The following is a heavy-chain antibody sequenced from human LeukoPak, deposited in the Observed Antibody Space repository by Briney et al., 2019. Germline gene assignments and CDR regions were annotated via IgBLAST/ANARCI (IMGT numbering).Heavy chain of an antibody. CDR2: INAGNGNT. J-gene: IGHJ3*02. D-gene: IGHD3-22*01. V-gene: IGHV1-3*03. CDR3: ARDGIYYYDNAFDI. CDR1: GYTFTSYA. Sequence: ASVKVSCKASGYTFTSYAMHWVRQTPGQRLEWMGWINAGNGNTKYSQEFQGRVTITRDTSASTAYMELSSLRSEDMAVYYCARDGIYYYDNAFDIRGQGTMVTVSS.